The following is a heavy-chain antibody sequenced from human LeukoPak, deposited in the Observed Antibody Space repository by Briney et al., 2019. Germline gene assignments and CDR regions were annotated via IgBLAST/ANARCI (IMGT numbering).Heavy chain of an antibody. D-gene: IGHD3-22*01. J-gene: IGHJ4*02. CDR3: ASGPITTRSHFDY. Sequence: GASVKVSCKASGGTFSSYAISWVRQAPGQGLEWMGGIIPIFATANYAQKFQGRVTITADESTSTAYMELSSLRSEDTAVYYCASGPITTRSHFDYWGQGTLVTVSS. CDR2: IIPIFATA. CDR1: GGTFSSYA. V-gene: IGHV1-69*13.